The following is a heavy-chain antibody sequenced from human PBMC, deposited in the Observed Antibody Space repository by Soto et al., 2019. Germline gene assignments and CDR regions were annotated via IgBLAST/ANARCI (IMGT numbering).Heavy chain of an antibody. CDR1: GYSFTSYW. CDR3: ATDIVVVPAATEYYYYGMDV. D-gene: IGHD2-2*01. CDR2: IDPSDSYT. J-gene: IGHJ6*02. Sequence: GESLKISCNGSGYSFTSYWISWVRQMPGKGLEWMGRIDPSDSYTNYSPSFQGHVTISADKSISTAYLQWSSLKASDTAMYYCATDIVVVPAATEYYYYGMDVWGQGTTVTVSS. V-gene: IGHV5-10-1*01.